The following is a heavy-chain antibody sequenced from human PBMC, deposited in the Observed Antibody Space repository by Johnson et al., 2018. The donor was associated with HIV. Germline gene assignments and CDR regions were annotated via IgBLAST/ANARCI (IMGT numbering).Heavy chain of an antibody. V-gene: IGHV3-20*04. CDR3: LSARYGASGAVEM. CDR2: INWNGGST. J-gene: IGHJ3*02. Sequence: VQLVESGGGLVQPGGSLRLSCAASGFTFSSYAMSWVRQAPGKGLEWVSGINWNGGSTGYADSVKGRFTISRDNAKNSLYLQMNSLRAEDTALYYCLSARYGASGAVEMWGHGTRVTVSS. D-gene: IGHD3-10*01. CDR1: GFTFSSYA.